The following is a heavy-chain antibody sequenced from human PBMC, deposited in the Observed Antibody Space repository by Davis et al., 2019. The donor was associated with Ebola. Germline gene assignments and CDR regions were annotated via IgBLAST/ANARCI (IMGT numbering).Heavy chain of an antibody. J-gene: IGHJ6*02. CDR2: IYNSGNT. V-gene: IGHV4-61*01. CDR3: AKTPVSGSYYYYGMAV. CDR1: GGSVSSDIYF. D-gene: IGHD5/OR15-5a*01. Sequence: PSETLSLTCTVSGGSVSSDIYFWSWIRQPPGKGLEWIGNIYNSGNTNYNPSLKSRVTISLDTSKNQFSLNLYSVTAADTAVYYCAKTPVSGSYYYYGMAVWGQGTTVIVSS.